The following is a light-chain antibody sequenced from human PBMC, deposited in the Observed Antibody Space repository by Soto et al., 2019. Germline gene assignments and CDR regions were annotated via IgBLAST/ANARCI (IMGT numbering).Light chain of an antibody. CDR1: QTISSW. CDR3: QQTYSAPPP. V-gene: IGKV1-5*03. Sequence: VHRTHSPSTLSGSVLYRVTITCLSVQTISSWLSCYQQKPGKAPKLLIYKASTLKSGVPSRFSGSGSGTEFTLTISSLQPDDFATYFSQQTYSAPPPFGQGTRWIS. CDR2: KAS. J-gene: IGKJ1*01.